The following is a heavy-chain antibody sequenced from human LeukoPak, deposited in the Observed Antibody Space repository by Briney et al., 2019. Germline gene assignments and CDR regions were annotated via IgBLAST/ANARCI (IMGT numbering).Heavy chain of an antibody. J-gene: IGHJ4*02. D-gene: IGHD2-21*01. CDR1: GGSFSGYY. V-gene: IGHV4-31*11. CDR3: ASGDSIDY. CDR2: IYYSGST. Sequence: SETLSLTCAVYGGSFSGYYWSWIRQHPGKGLEWIGYIYYSGSTYYNPSLKSRVTISVDTSKNQFSLKLSSVTAADTAVYYCASGDSIDYWGQGTLVTVSS.